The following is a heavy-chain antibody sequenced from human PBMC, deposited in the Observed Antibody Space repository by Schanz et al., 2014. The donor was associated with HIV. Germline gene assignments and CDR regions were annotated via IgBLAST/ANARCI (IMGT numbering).Heavy chain of an antibody. Sequence: QVRLVQSGAEVKKPGASVTVSCKTSEKTFSDIDINWVRQGTGQGLEWMAWINPHSDNTGYARKFQGRVSVTRDTSITTAYMELTGLRSEDTAVYYCARKMSISNQWLRALYSNYGMDVWGQGTTVTVSS. CDR2: INPHSDNT. CDR1: EKTFSDID. V-gene: IGHV1-8*01. D-gene: IGHD5-12*01. J-gene: IGHJ6*02. CDR3: ARKMSISNQWLRALYSNYGMDV.